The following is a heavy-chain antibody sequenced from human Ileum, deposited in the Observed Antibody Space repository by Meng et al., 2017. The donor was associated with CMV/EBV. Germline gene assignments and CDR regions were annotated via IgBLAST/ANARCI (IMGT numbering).Heavy chain of an antibody. D-gene: IGHD4-17*01. CDR2: IKREVDGGTT. V-gene: IGHV3-15*01. Sequence: GESLKISCVGSGFSVGDTWMNWVRQAPGKGLEWVGRIKREVDGGTTDYAAPVKGRFTISRDDSKNTVYLQVNSLKTEDTAVYYCTTYGDCGDYRYWGQGTLVTVSS. J-gene: IGHJ4*02. CDR3: TTYGDCGDYRY. CDR1: GFSVGDTW.